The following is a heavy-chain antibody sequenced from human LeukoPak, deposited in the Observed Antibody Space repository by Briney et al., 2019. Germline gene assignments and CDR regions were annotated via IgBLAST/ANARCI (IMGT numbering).Heavy chain of an antibody. CDR2: INPGDSDT. D-gene: IGHD3-10*01. CDR1: GYSFTSYW. CDR3: ARHASYYGSGSYYLDF. V-gene: IGHV5-51*01. Sequence: GESLKISCKGSGYSFTSYWIGWVRQMPGKGPEWMGIINPGDSDTRYSPSFQGQVTISVDTSISTAFLYWSSLKASDTAMYYCARHASYYGSGSYYLDFWGQGTLVTVSS. J-gene: IGHJ4*02.